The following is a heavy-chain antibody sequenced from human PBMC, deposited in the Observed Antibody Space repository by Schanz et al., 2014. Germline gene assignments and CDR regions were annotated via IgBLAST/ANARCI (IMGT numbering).Heavy chain of an antibody. CDR1: GGDIGNYY. CDR3: ARGRVVPAAPEFDY. Sequence: QVQLQESGPGLVKPSETLSLTCSVSGGDIGNYYWSWIRQPPGKGLEWIGYIYYSGSTSYNPSLKRRVTISVDTAKKQFSLNLSSVTAADTAVYYCARGRVVPAAPEFDYWGQGILVTVSS. D-gene: IGHD2-2*01. J-gene: IGHJ4*02. V-gene: IGHV4-59*01. CDR2: IYYSGST.